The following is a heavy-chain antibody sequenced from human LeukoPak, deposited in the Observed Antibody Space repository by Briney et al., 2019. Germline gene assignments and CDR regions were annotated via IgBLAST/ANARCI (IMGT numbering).Heavy chain of an antibody. CDR1: GFTFSRYA. V-gene: IGHV3-30*04. D-gene: IGHD1-26*01. CDR3: ARVVGATPEGAFDI. CDR2: ISYDGSKK. Sequence: GGSLRLSCAASGFTFSRYAMQGVGQAPGKGLEGVAVISYDGSKKYYADAVKGRFTISRDNDKNTLYPQMNRLRAEDTGVYYCARVVGATPEGAFDIWGQGTMLTVSS. J-gene: IGHJ3*02.